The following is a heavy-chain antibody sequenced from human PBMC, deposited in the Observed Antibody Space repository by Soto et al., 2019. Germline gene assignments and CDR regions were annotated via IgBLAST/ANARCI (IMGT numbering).Heavy chain of an antibody. D-gene: IGHD2-15*01. CDR2: FYYSEYT. J-gene: IGHJ6*02. CDR3: VKLAGYCSGGRCHGDYAMDV. Sequence: PSQTLSLTCNVSCGSIGSMTSCWGWIRQPPGKGLEWIATFYYSEYTYYNPSLKSRVTISVDTSKNQFSLKLSSVTAADTAVYYCVKLAGYCSGGRCHGDYAMDVWGQGTTVTVS. CDR1: CGSIGSMTSC. V-gene: IGHV4-39*01.